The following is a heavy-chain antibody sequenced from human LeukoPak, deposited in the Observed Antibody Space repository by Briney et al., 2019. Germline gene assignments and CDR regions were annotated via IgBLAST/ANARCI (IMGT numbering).Heavy chain of an antibody. V-gene: IGHV5-51*01. Sequence: GESLKISCKGSGYSFTRYWIGWVRQMSGKGLEWMGTIYPGDADIRYSPSFQGQVTISADKSMSTAYLQWSSLKASDTAMYYCARRRGRYSGDAFDIWGQGTMVTVSS. CDR2: IYPGDADI. CDR1: GYSFTRYW. J-gene: IGHJ3*02. CDR3: ARRRGRYSGDAFDI. D-gene: IGHD1-26*01.